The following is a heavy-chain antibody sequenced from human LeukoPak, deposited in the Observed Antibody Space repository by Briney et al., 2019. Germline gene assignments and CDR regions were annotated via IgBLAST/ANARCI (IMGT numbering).Heavy chain of an antibody. J-gene: IGHJ4*02. D-gene: IGHD3-22*01. CDR2: ISSSSSYI. V-gene: IGHV3-21*01. CDR3: ARGYYYDSSGYYFFPGY. CDR1: GFTFSSYS. Sequence: PGGSLRLSCAASGFTFSSYSMNWVRQAPGKGLEWVSSISSSSSYIYYADSVKGRFTISRDSAKNSLYLQMNSLRAEDTAVYYCARGYYYDSSGYYFFPGYWGQGTLVTVSS.